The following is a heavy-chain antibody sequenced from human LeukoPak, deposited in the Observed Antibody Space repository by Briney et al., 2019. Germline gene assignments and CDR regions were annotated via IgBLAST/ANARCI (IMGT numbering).Heavy chain of an antibody. D-gene: IGHD6-13*01. CDR3: AKVRAAAGILSPFDY. CDR1: GFTFSSYA. V-gene: IGHV3-23*01. CDR2: ISGSGGST. J-gene: IGHJ4*02. Sequence: GGSLRLSCAASGFTFSSYAMSWVRQAPGKGLEWVSAISGSGGSTYYADSVKGRFTISRDNSKNTLYLQMNSLRAEDTAVYCCAKVRAAAGILSPFDYWGQGTLATVSS.